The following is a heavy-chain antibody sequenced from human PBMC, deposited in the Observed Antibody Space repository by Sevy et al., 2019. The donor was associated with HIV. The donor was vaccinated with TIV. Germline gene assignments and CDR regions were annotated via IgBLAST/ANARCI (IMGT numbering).Heavy chain of an antibody. V-gene: IGHV3-9*01. CDR2: ISYNSGSI. CDR3: AKARGGYRXHYXYXXXV. Sequence: GGSLRLSCAASGFNFDEFAIHWVRQAPGKGLEWVSGISYNSGSIGYADSVKGRFNISRDNAKKSLYLQMNSLRIEDXALYYCAKARGGYRXHYXYXXXVWGQGTTVTVSS. J-gene: IGHJ6*02. CDR1: GFNFDEFA. D-gene: IGHD3-22*01.